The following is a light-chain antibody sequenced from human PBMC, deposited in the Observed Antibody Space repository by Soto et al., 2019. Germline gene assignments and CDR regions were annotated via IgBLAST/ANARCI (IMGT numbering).Light chain of an antibody. J-gene: IGLJ2*01. V-gene: IGLV2-11*01. CDR1: SSDVGDYNY. CDR2: DVS. Sequence: QSALTQPRSVSGSPGQSVTISCTGTSSDVGDYNYVSWYQQHPGKAPKLMISDVSKRPSRVPDRFSGSKSGNTASLTISGLQAEDEADYYCCSYAASYTSVVFGGGTKVTVL. CDR3: CSYAASYTSVV.